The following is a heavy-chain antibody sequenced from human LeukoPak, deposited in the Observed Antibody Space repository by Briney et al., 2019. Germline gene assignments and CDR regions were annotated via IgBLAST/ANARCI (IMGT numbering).Heavy chain of an antibody. D-gene: IGHD4-17*01. Sequence: PGGSLRLSCAASGFPFSSYWMTWVRQAPGKGLEWVANIKDDGSEKYYLDSVKGRFTISRDNAKNSLNLQMNSLRAEDTAVYYCASGTGDYPIWGDYWGQGTLVTVSS. J-gene: IGHJ4*02. CDR2: IKDDGSEK. V-gene: IGHV3-7*01. CDR1: GFPFSSYW. CDR3: ASGTGDYPIWGDY.